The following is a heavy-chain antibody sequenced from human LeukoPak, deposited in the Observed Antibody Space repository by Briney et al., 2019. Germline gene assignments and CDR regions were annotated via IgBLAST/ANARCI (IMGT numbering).Heavy chain of an antibody. V-gene: IGHV1-69*13. CDR1: GGTFVSYA. Sequence: SVKVSCKASGGTFVSYAISWVRQAPGQGLEWMGGIISIFDTAKYAPKFQGRVTITADESTSTTHMELSSLRSGDTAVYYCAVGYSSGWFNFDFWGQGTLVTVSS. D-gene: IGHD6-19*01. CDR2: IISIFDTA. CDR3: AVGYSSGWFNFDF. J-gene: IGHJ4*02.